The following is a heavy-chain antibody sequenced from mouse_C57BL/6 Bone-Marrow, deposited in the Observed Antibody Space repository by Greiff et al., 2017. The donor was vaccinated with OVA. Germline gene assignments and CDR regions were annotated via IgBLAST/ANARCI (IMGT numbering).Heavy chain of an antibody. J-gene: IGHJ1*01. Sequence: VQLQQSGPELVKPGPSVKISCKASGYSFTDYNMNWVKQSNGKSLEWIGVINPNYGTTSYNQKFKGKAPLTVDHSSNTAYMQLNSLTCEDSAVYYCARLGCRRYEYFDVWGSGTTVTVSS. CDR1: GYSFTDYN. D-gene: IGHD1-1*01. CDR3: ARLGCRRYEYFDV. CDR2: INPNYGTT. V-gene: IGHV1-39*01.